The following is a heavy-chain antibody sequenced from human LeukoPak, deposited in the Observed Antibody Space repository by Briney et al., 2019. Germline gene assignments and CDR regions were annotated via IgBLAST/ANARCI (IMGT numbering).Heavy chain of an antibody. D-gene: IGHD2-2*01. CDR3: ARGYTSYQYYMDV. V-gene: IGHV4-59*01. J-gene: IGHJ6*03. CDR2: INYRGST. CDR1: GGSISSYY. Sequence: SETLSLTCTVSGGSISSYYWSWIRQPPGKGLEWIGCINYRGSTNYNPSLETRVTISVDTSKNQFSLKLNSVTAADTAVYYCARGYTSYQYYMDVWGKGTTVTVSS.